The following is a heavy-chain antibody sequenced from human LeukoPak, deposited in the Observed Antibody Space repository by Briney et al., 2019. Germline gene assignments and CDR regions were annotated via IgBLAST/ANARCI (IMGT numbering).Heavy chain of an antibody. V-gene: IGHV4-59*01. D-gene: IGHD6-19*01. CDR1: GGSISSYY. CDR3: ARDRPYTGGWRGFDY. Sequence: PSETLSLTCTVSGGSISSYYWSWIRQPPGKGLEWIGYIYYSGSTNYNPSLKSRVTISVDTSKNQFSLKLSSVTAADTAVYYCARDRPYTGGWRGFDYWGQGTLVTVSS. J-gene: IGHJ4*02. CDR2: IYYSGST.